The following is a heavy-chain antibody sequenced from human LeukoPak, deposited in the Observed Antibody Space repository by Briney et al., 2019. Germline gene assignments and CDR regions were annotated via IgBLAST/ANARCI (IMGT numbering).Heavy chain of an antibody. J-gene: IGHJ5*02. Sequence: GESLKISCKGSGHSFTSYWIGWVRQMPGKGPEWMGIIYPGDSDTRYSPSFQGQVTISADKSISTAYLQWSSLKASDTAMYYCARHCSGGSCFGWFDPWGQGTLVTVSS. CDR2: IYPGDSDT. CDR3: ARHCSGGSCFGWFDP. CDR1: GHSFTSYW. V-gene: IGHV5-51*01. D-gene: IGHD2-15*01.